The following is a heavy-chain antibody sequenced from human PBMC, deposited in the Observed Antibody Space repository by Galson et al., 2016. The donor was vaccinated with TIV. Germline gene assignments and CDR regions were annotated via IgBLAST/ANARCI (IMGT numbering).Heavy chain of an antibody. V-gene: IGHV5-51*01. CDR1: EYFFGAYW. CDR3: GRLQGIGSGSYYGF. Sequence: QSGAEVKKPGESLRISCKASEYFFGAYWIGWVRQMSGKGLEWMGIVYPGDSQTRYSPSFEGQVTLSVDKSISTAYLQWSSLRASDTAMYYCGRLQGIGSGSYYGFWGQGTLVTVSS. J-gene: IGHJ4*02. D-gene: IGHD3-10*01. CDR2: VYPGDSQT.